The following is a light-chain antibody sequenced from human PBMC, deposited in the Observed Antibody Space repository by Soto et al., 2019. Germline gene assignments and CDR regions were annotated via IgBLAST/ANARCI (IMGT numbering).Light chain of an antibody. CDR3: QQYTNRPPTYT. J-gene: IGKJ2*01. CDR1: QSVDNN. Sequence: EIVMTKSPATLSVSPGERATLSCRASQSVDNNLAWYQQKPGQAPRLLIYGVSTRATGTAARFSGSGSGTEFTLTISSLQFEDFAVYYCQQYTNRPPTYTFGQGTKLEIK. CDR2: GVS. V-gene: IGKV3-15*01.